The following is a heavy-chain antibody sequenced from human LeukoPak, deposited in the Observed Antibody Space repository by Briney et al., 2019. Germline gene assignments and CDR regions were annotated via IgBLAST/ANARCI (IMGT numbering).Heavy chain of an antibody. CDR1: GGSLSSFY. Sequence: SETLTLTCTVSGGSLSSFYWSWLRQPPGKGLEWIGYNCYSGSHNYNPPLKSPVTLSVDTSKDQFSLTLRSVTAADPAEYYWSRGGQQLANWYFALWGRGTLVTVFS. V-gene: IGHV4-59*13. J-gene: IGHJ2*01. CDR3: SRGGQQLANWYFAL. CDR2: NCYSGSH. D-gene: IGHD6-13*01.